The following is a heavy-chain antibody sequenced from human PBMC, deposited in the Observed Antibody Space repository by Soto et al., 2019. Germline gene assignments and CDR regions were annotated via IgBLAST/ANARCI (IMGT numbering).Heavy chain of an antibody. V-gene: IGHV1-69*13. J-gene: IGHJ6*02. CDR2: IIPIFGTA. Sequence: XSVKVSCKASAGTFSSYAISWVRQAPGQGLEWMGGIIPIFGTANYAQKFQGRVTITADESTSTAYMELSSLRSEDTAVYYCARVLEYCSGGSCYPRRKYYYYGMDVWGQGTTVTGSS. CDR3: ARVLEYCSGGSCYPRRKYYYYGMDV. D-gene: IGHD2-15*01. CDR1: AGTFSSYA.